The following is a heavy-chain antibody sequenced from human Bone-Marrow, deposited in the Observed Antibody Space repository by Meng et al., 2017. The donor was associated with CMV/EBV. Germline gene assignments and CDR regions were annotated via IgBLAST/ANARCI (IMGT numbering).Heavy chain of an antibody. CDR1: GYIFTGYY. CDR3: ARAVTGVFERGLDY. V-gene: IGHV1-2*02. CDR2: INPNSGGT. J-gene: IGHJ4*02. Sequence: ASVKVSCKASGYIFTGYYMHWVRQAPGQGLEWMGWINPNSGGTNFAQKFQGRVTMTRDTSINTAYMELSRLRSDDTAVYYCARAVTGVFERGLDYWGQGTLVTVSS. D-gene: IGHD4-17*01.